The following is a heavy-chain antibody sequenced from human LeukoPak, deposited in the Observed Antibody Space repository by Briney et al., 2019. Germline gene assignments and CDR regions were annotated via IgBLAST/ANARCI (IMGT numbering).Heavy chain of an antibody. CDR3: ARGGHGWYWDY. CDR2: IYHSGST. J-gene: IGHJ4*02. D-gene: IGHD6-19*01. Sequence: PSETLSLTCAVSGGSISSSNWWSWVRQPPGKGLEWIGEIYHSGSTNYNPSLKSRVTMSVDTSKNQFSLKLSSVTAADTAVYYCARGGHGWYWDYWGQGTLVTVSS. V-gene: IGHV4-4*02. CDR1: GGSISSSNW.